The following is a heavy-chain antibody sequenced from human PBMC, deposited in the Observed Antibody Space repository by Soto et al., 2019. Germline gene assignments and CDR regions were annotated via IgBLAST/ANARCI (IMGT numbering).Heavy chain of an antibody. J-gene: IGHJ5*02. Sequence: GGSLRLSCAASGFTFSSYAMHWVRQAPGKGLEWVAVISYDGSNKYYADSVKGRFTISRDNSKNTLYLQMNSLRAEDTAVYYCASVLAGSQQWLPPVWFDPWGQGTLVTVSS. D-gene: IGHD6-19*01. CDR1: GFTFSSYA. CDR2: ISYDGSNK. V-gene: IGHV3-30-3*01. CDR3: ASVLAGSQQWLPPVWFDP.